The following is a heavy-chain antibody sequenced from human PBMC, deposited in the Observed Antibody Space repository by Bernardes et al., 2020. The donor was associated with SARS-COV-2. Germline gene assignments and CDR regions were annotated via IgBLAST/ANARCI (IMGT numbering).Heavy chain of an antibody. V-gene: IGHV3-66*01. J-gene: IGHJ4*02. Sequence: GGSLRLSCAASGFTVSSNYMSWVRQAPGKGLEWVSVIYSGGRTYYADSVKGRFTISRDNSKNTLYLQMNSLRAEDTAVYYCARDCYYGSGKCFDYWGQGTLVTVSS. CDR2: IYSGGRT. D-gene: IGHD3-10*01. CDR1: GFTVSSNY. CDR3: ARDCYYGSGKCFDY.